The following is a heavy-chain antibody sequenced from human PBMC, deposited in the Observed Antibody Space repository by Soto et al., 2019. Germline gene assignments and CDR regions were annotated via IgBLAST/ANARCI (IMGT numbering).Heavy chain of an antibody. CDR1: GGSINSYW. Sequence: SETLSLTCTVSGGSINSYWWSWIRQPAGKGLEWIGRVYSSGTTDYNPSLNSRATMSVETSKNQFSLKLSSVTAADTAVYYCARDIASYAYGEGYWGQGIKVTVYS. D-gene: IGHD2-21*01. V-gene: IGHV4-4*07. J-gene: IGHJ4*02. CDR2: VYSSGTT. CDR3: ARDIASYAYGEGY.